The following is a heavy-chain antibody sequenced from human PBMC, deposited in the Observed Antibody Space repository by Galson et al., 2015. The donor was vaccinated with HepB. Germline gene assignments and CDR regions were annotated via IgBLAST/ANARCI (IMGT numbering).Heavy chain of an antibody. CDR1: GFTFSDYY. J-gene: IGHJ5*02. Sequence: SLRLSCAASGFTFSDYYMSWIRQAPGKGLEWVSYISSSGSTIYYADSVKGRFTISRDNAKNSLYLQMNSLRAEDTAVYYCARGAVAGPNWFDPWGQGTLVTVSS. CDR2: ISSSGSTI. CDR3: ARGAVAGPNWFDP. V-gene: IGHV3-11*01. D-gene: IGHD6-19*01.